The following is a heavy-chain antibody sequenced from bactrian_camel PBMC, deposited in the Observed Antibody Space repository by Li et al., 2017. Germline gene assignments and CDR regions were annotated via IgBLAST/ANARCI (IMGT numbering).Heavy chain of an antibody. J-gene: IGHJ4*01. Sequence: DVQLVESGGGLVQVGGSLRLSCAASTFAFSNYAMFWVRQAPGKEREGVATFHRDGGTTYADSVKGRFTITKDNAENILYLDMNSLKFEDTAMYYCAADVYLGDGTCRVGAGARRFTYWGQGTQVTVS. CDR3: AADVYLGDGTCRVGAGARRFTY. CDR2: FHRDGGT. D-gene: IGHD7*01. V-gene: IGHV3S67*01. CDR1: TFAFSNYA.